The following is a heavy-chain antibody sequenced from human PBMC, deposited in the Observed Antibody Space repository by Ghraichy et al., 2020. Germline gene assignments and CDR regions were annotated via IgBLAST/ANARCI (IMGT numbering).Heavy chain of an antibody. J-gene: IGHJ4*02. V-gene: IGHV3-23*01. CDR3: AKAGPYYLAW. D-gene: IGHD3-22*01. CDR2: ISGDGSTA. CDR1: GFTFGNYA. Sequence: GGSLRLSCAGSGFTFGNYAMGWVRQAPGEGLECVSSISGDGSTAYYTDSVKGRFTTTRDNSKNMLYLQMDGLRAEDTAIYYCAKAGPYYLAWWGQGTLVTVSS.